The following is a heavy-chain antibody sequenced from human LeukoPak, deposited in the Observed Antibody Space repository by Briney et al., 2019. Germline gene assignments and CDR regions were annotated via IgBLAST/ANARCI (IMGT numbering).Heavy chain of an antibody. D-gene: IGHD3-10*01. CDR1: GFTFSGPA. V-gene: IGHV3-73*01. J-gene: IGHJ4*02. CDR3: TSLWY. CDR2: IRSKANSYAT. Sequence: SGGSLKLSCAASGFTFSGPAMHWIRQASGKGLEWVGRIRSKANSYATAYAASVQGRLTISRDDSKNRAYLYMNRMHNKHTGVYYCTSLWYWGQGNLVTVSS.